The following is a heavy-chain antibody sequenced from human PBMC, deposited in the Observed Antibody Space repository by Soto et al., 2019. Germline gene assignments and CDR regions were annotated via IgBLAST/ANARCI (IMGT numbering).Heavy chain of an antibody. CDR1: GFTVSSNY. CDR3: ATHKPPYYYDSSGYLFDY. Sequence: PGGSLRLSCAASGFTVSSNYMSWVRQAPGKGLEWVSVIYSGGSTYYADSVKGRFTISRDNSKNTLYLQMNSLRAEDTAVYYCATHKPPYYYDSSGYLFDYWGQGTLVTVSS. CDR2: IYSGGST. J-gene: IGHJ4*02. V-gene: IGHV3-53*01. D-gene: IGHD3-22*01.